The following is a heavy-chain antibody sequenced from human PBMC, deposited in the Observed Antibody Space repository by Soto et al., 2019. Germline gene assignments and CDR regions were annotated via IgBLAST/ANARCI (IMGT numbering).Heavy chain of an antibody. D-gene: IGHD3-10*01. J-gene: IGHJ4*02. CDR2: ISGSGGRS. V-gene: IGHV3-23*01. CDR3: AKAYFVWSSEQPYYFDY. Sequence: EVQLLDSGGGLVQPGGSLRLSCAASGFTFSNYAMTWVRQGPGKGLEWFSGISGSGGRSYYADSVKGRFTISRDNYKSTLYLKMNSLRAEDTAVYYCAKAYFVWSSEQPYYFDYGGQGTLVTVSS. CDR1: GFTFSNYA.